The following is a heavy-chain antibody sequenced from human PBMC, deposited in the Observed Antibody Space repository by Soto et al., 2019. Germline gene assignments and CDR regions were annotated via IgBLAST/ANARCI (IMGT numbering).Heavy chain of an antibody. V-gene: IGHV1-69*01. D-gene: IGHD4-4*01. Sequence: QVQLVQSGAEGKKPGSSVKVSCKASGRTFSSYAISWVRQAPGHGLEWMVGIIPIFGTANYAQKFQGRVTIPAAESTSTAYMDLSSLRSDDTAVYYGARDDYSNNLIDYWGQGTLVTVSS. CDR2: IIPIFGTA. J-gene: IGHJ4*02. CDR3: ARDDYSNNLIDY. CDR1: GRTFSSYA.